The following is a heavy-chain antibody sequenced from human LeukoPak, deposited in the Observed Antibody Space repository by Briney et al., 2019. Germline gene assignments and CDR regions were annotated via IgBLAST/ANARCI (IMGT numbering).Heavy chain of an antibody. Sequence: GGSLRLSCAASGFTFSSYWMHWVRQAPGKGLLWVSRINSDGTTTYYADSVKGRFTISRDNSKNTLYLQMNSLRAEDTAVYYCAKGGYYYGSGSYFYYYGMDVWGQGTTVTVSS. CDR1: GFTFSSYW. CDR2: INSDGTTT. J-gene: IGHJ6*02. CDR3: AKGGYYYGSGSYFYYYGMDV. V-gene: IGHV3-74*01. D-gene: IGHD3-10*01.